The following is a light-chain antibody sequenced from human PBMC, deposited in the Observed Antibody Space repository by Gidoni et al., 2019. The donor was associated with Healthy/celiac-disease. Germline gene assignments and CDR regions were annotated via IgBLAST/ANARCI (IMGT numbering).Light chain of an antibody. Sequence: GERATINCKSSQSVLYSSNNKNYLAWYQQKPGQPPKLLIYCASTRESGVPDRFSGSGSGTDFTLTISSLQAEDVAVYYCQQYYSTGYTFGQGTKPEIK. CDR1: QSVLYSSNNKNY. CDR2: CAS. CDR3: QQYYSTGYT. V-gene: IGKV4-1*01. J-gene: IGKJ2*01.